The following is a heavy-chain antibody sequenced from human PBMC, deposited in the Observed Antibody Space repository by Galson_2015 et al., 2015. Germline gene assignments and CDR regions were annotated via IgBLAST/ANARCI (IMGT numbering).Heavy chain of an antibody. CDR3: ARGEGGYYGRKVPKHVYYFDY. J-gene: IGHJ4*02. V-gene: IGHV3-53*01. CDR1: RFTVSSNY. CDR2: IYSGGST. Sequence: SLRLSCAASRFTVSSNYVSWVRQAPGKGLEWVSVIYSGGSTYYADSVKGRFTISRDNSKNTLYLQMNSLRAEDTAVYYCARGEGGYYGRKVPKHVYYFDYWGQGTLVTVSS. D-gene: IGHD4-17*01.